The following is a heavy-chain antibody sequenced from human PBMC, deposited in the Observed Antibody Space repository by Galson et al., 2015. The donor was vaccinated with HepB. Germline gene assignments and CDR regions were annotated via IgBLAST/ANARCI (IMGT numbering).Heavy chain of an antibody. CDR2: ISGSGGST. CDR1: GFTFSSYA. J-gene: IGHJ6*03. D-gene: IGHD2-2*02. V-gene: IGHV3-23*01. CDR3: AKYCSSTSCYNPAMGYYYYTDV. Sequence: SLRLSCAASGFTFSSYAMSWVRQAPGKGLEWVSAISGSGGSTYYADSVKGRFTISRDNSKNTLYLQMNSLRAEDTAVYYCAKYCSSTSCYNPAMGYYYYTDVWGKGTTVTVSS.